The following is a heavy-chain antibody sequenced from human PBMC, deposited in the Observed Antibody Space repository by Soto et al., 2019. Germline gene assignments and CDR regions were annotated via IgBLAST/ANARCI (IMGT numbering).Heavy chain of an antibody. Sequence: ASVKVSCTVSGYTLTELSMHWVRQAPGKGLEWMGGFDPEDGETIYAQKFQGRVTMTEDTSTDTAYMELSSLRSEDTAVYYCATVDGTTGRDYYYYMDVWGKGTTVTVSS. J-gene: IGHJ6*03. CDR1: GYTLTELS. CDR3: ATVDGTTGRDYYYYMDV. D-gene: IGHD1-7*01. CDR2: FDPEDGET. V-gene: IGHV1-24*01.